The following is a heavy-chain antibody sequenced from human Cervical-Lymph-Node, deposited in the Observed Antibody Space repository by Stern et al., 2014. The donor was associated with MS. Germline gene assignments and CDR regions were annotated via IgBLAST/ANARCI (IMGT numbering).Heavy chain of an antibody. D-gene: IGHD3-3*01. CDR3: VREAEVARVVFFGY. J-gene: IGHJ4*02. Sequence: QVQLVESGAEVKKPGSPVRVSCKASGGTFTTYAISWVRQAPGQGLEWMGGIIPMSGTEKYAQKFQGRVTITADASTTTAYMELSSLKFDDTAVYYCVREAEVARVVFFGYWGQGSLVTVSS. V-gene: IGHV1-69*01. CDR2: IIPMSGTE. CDR1: GGTFTTYA.